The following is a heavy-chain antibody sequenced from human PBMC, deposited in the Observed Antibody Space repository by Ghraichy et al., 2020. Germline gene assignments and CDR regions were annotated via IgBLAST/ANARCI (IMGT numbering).Heavy chain of an antibody. CDR1: GGSISSYY. Sequence: SETLSLTCTVSGGSISSYYWSWIRQPPGKGLEWIGYIYYSGSTNYNPSLKSRVTISVDTSKNQFSLKLSSVTAADTAVYYCARGATSSSSMKTLFDYWGQGTLVTVSS. CDR2: IYYSGST. CDR3: ARGATSSSSMKTLFDY. J-gene: IGHJ4*02. D-gene: IGHD6-6*01. V-gene: IGHV4-59*01.